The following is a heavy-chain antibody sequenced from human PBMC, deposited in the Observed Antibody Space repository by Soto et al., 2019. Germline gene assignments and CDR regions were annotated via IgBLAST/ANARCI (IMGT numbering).Heavy chain of an antibody. J-gene: IGHJ4*02. CDR2: ISGSEDNI. Sequence: PGGSLRLSCVASGFPFSNYYMDWVRQAPGKGLEWVAVISGSEDNIHYADSVKGRFTISRDNSKNTLFLQMNSLRAEDTAVYYCARERSLAVAAPGYWGQGTLVTVSS. V-gene: IGHV3-23*01. CDR1: GFPFSNYY. D-gene: IGHD6-19*01. CDR3: ARERSLAVAAPGY.